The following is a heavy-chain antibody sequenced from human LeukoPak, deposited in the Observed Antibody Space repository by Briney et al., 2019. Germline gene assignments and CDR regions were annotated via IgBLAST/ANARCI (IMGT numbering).Heavy chain of an antibody. CDR3: AKGVVGATI. V-gene: IGHV4-59*11. Sequence: SETLSLTCTVSGGSISSHYWSWIRQPPGKGLEWIGYIYYSGSTNYNPSLKSRVTMSVDTSKNQFSLKLSSVTAADTAVYYCAKGVVGATIWGQGTLVTVSS. CDR1: GGSISSHY. CDR2: IYYSGST. J-gene: IGHJ4*02. D-gene: IGHD1-26*01.